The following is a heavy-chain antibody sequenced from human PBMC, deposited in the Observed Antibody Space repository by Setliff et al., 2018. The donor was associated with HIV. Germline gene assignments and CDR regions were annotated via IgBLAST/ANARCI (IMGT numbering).Heavy chain of an antibody. V-gene: IGHV4-34*01. CDR3: ARSIVPVASGYYYFEY. D-gene: IGHD3-3*01. CDR1: GFTFSSYG. J-gene: IGHJ4*02. Sequence: GSLRLSCAASGFTFSSYGMHWVRQAPGKGLEWIGEINHSGGTNYNPSLKSRVTMSVDTSKNQFSLKLSSVTAADTAVYYCARSIVPVASGYYYFEYWGQGTLVTVSS. CDR2: INHSGGT.